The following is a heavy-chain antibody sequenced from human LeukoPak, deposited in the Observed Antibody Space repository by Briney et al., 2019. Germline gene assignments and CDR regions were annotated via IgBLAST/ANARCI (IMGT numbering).Heavy chain of an antibody. Sequence: GGSLRLSCAAPGFSFSSNWMGWVRQAPGKGLEWVAHIKRDGSQKYYLDSVKGRFTISRDNAKNSLYLQMNSLRVEDTAVYYCARLGLEVGGPNWLDPWGQGTLVTVSS. V-gene: IGHV3-7*01. CDR3: ARLGLEVGGPNWLDP. CDR2: IKRDGSQK. D-gene: IGHD1-1*01. CDR1: GFSFSSNW. J-gene: IGHJ5*02.